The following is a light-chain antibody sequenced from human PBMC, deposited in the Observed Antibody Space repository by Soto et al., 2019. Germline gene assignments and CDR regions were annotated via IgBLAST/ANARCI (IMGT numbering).Light chain of an antibody. CDR3: QQCDDWPRT. CDR1: QSVSSY. Sequence: EIVLTQSPATLSLSPGERATLSCRASQSVSSYLAWYQQKPGQAPRLLIYGASSRATGVPARFSGSGSGTEFTLTISSLQSEDFAVYYCQQCDDWPRTFGQGTKVDI. CDR2: GAS. J-gene: IGKJ1*01. V-gene: IGKV3-15*01.